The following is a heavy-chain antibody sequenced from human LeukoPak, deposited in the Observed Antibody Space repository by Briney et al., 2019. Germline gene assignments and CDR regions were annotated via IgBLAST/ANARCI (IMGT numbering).Heavy chain of an antibody. CDR2: ISSGSSYI. J-gene: IGHJ3*02. CDR1: GFTFSSYN. D-gene: IGHD5-18*01. Sequence: GGSLRLSCAASGFTFSSYNMNWVRQAPGKGLEWVSSISSGSSYIYYADSAKGRFTISRDNSRNTLYLQMNSLRVEDTAVYYCARRERLGYSYGRGTLDIWGQGTMVTVSS. CDR3: ARRERLGYSYGRGTLDI. V-gene: IGHV3-21*01.